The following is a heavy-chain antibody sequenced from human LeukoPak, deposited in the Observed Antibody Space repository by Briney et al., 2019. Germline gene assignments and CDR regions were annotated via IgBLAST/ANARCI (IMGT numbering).Heavy chain of an antibody. J-gene: IGHJ4*02. D-gene: IGHD3-3*01. CDR2: MKQDGSEK. CDR3: AKDSGDFWSGYVPRWIDY. Sequence: PGGSLRLSCAASGFTFSNYWMSWVRQAPGKGLEWVANMKQDGSEKYYVDPVKGRFTISRDNAKNSLYLQMNSLRAEDTAVYYCAKDSGDFWSGYVPRWIDYWGQGTLVTVSS. V-gene: IGHV3-7*01. CDR1: GFTFSNYW.